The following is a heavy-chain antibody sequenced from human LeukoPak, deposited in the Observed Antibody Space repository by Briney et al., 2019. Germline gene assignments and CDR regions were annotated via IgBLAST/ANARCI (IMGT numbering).Heavy chain of an antibody. J-gene: IGHJ4*02. CDR1: GGSISSSSYY. CDR2: IYYSGST. V-gene: IGHV4-39*01. CDR3: ARQPQLWLQYYFDY. Sequence: LETLSLTCTVSGGSISSSSYYWGWIRQPPGKGLEWIGSIYYSGSTYYNPSLKSRVTISVDTSKNQFSLKLSSVTAADTAVYYCARQPQLWLQYYFDYWGQGTLVTVSS. D-gene: IGHD5-18*01.